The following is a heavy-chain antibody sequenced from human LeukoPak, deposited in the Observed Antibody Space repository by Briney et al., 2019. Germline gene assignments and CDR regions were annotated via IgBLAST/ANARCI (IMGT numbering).Heavy chain of an antibody. CDR2: IYYSGST. CDR3: ARHVTVTYDAFDL. V-gene: IGHV4-59*08. D-gene: IGHD4-11*01. J-gene: IGHJ3*01. Sequence: GYIYYSGSTNYNPSLKRRVTISVDTSKTQFSLKLSSVTAADTAVYYCARHVTVTYDAFDLWGQGTMVTVSS.